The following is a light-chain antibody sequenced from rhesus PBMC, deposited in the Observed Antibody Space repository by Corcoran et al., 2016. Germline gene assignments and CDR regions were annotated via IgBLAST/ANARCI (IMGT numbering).Light chain of an antibody. CDR3: QQHNSHPRT. V-gene: IGKV1-44*02. CDR2: GAS. Sequence: DIQMTQSPSSLSASVGDRVTITCRASQTISSYLAWYQQKPGKVPKLLIYGASSLESGVPSRFSGGGSGTECSLTISSLQPEDFVGYYCQQHNSHPRTFGQGTKVEI. CDR1: QTISSY. J-gene: IGKJ1*01.